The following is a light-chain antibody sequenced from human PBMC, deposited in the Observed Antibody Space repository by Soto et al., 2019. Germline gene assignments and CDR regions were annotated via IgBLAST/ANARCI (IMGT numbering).Light chain of an antibody. Sequence: EIVMTQSPATLSVSPGESATLSCRASQSVSSNLAWYEEKPGQAPRHLIYGASTRATGIPARFSGSGSGTEFTLTISSLKSEDFAVYYCQQYNNWPRTFGQGTKVDI. CDR2: GAS. CDR3: QQYNNWPRT. J-gene: IGKJ1*01. CDR1: QSVSSN. V-gene: IGKV3-15*01.